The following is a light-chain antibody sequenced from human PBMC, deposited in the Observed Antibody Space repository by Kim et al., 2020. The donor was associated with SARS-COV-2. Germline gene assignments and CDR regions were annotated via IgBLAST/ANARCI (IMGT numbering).Light chain of an antibody. J-gene: IGKJ4*01. Sequence: DIQLTQSPSFLSASVGDRVTITCRASQGISSYLAWYQQKPGKAPNLLIYAASTLQSGVPSRFSGSGSGTEYTLTISSLQPEDFATYFSPHHNIKPRLTLGGGTKGDIK. CDR2: AAS. CDR1: QGISSY. V-gene: IGKV1-9*01. CDR3: PHHNIKPRLT.